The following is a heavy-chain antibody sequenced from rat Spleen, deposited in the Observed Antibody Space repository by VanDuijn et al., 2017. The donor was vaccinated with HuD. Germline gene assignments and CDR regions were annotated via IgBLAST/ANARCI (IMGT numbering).Heavy chain of an antibody. CDR2: ISYSGST. V-gene: IGHV3-1*01. CDR3: TRGLSMSSTNYYYALFAY. D-gene: IGHD1-6*01. CDR1: GYSITSNY. Sequence: EVQLQESGPGLVKPSQSLSLTCSVTGYSITSNYWGWIRKFPGNKMEWMGYISYSGSTRYNPSLKSRISITRDTSKNQFFLQLNSVTTEDTATYYCTRGLSMSSTNYYYALFAYWGQGTLVTVSS. J-gene: IGHJ3*01.